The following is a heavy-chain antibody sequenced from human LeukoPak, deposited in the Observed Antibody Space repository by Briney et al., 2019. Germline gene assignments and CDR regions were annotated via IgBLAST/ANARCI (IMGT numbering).Heavy chain of an antibody. CDR3: GRIPAAGSLKGSFDI. CDR2: IYPGDSDT. Sequence: GESLKISCKGSGYSFTNYWIGWVRQMPGKGLEWMGIIYPGDSDTRYSPSFQGQVTISADKSSSTAYLQWSSLKASDSAMYYCGRIPAAGSLKGSFDIWGQGTMVTVSS. J-gene: IGHJ3*02. V-gene: IGHV5-51*01. D-gene: IGHD6-13*01. CDR1: GYSFTNYW.